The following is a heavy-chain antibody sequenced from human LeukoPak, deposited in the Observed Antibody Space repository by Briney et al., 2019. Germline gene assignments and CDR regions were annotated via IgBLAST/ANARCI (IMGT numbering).Heavy chain of an antibody. D-gene: IGHD2-15*01. J-gene: IGHJ3*02. Sequence: SETLSLTCTVSGGSVSSGSYYWSWIRQPPGKGLEWIGYIYYSGSTYYNPSLKSRVTISVDTSKNQFSLKLSSVTAADTAVYYCARDRPPRGWSVDAFDIWGQGTMVTVSS. V-gene: IGHV4-61*01. CDR3: ARDRPPRGWSVDAFDI. CDR1: GGSVSSGSYY. CDR2: IYYSGST.